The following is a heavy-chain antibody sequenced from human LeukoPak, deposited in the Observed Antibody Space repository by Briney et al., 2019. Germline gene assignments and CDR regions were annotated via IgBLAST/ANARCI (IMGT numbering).Heavy chain of an antibody. CDR1: GFTFSSYA. J-gene: IGHJ4*02. D-gene: IGHD2-2*01. V-gene: IGHV3-23*01. CDR2: ISGCGGST. Sequence: PGGSLRLSCAASGFTFSSYAMSWVRQAPGKGLEWVSAISGCGGSTYYADSVKGRFTISRDNSKNTLYLQMNSLRAEDTAVYYCAKDLPGYCSSTSCPGTFDYWGQGTLVTVSS. CDR3: AKDLPGYCSSTSCPGTFDY.